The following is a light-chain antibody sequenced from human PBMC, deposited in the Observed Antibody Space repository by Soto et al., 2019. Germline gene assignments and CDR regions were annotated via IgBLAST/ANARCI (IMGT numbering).Light chain of an antibody. Sequence: EIVLTQSPATLSLSPGERATLSCRASQSVVSCYLAWYRQKPGQAPRILIYAASSRATGIPDRFSGSGSGTEFSLTISRLEAEDVAVYYCQQYYSTPRTFGQGTKVDIK. V-gene: IGKV3-20*01. J-gene: IGKJ1*01. CDR3: QQYYSTPRT. CDR2: AAS. CDR1: QSVVSCY.